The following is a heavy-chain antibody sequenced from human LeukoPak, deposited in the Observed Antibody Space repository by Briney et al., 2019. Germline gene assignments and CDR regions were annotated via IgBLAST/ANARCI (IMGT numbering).Heavy chain of an antibody. Sequence: SETLSLTCAVYGGSFSGYYWSWIRQPPGKGLEWIEEINHSGSTNYNPSLKSRVTISVDTSKNQFSLKLSSVTAADTAVYYCARTHCSGGSCYYYFDYWGQGTLVTVSS. CDR3: ARTHCSGGSCYYYFDY. CDR2: INHSGST. J-gene: IGHJ4*02. CDR1: GGSFSGYY. V-gene: IGHV4-34*01. D-gene: IGHD2-15*01.